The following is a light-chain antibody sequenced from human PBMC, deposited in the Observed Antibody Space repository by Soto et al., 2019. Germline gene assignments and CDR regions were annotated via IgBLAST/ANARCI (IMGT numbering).Light chain of an antibody. CDR1: SSDVGGYNY. J-gene: IGLJ2*01. Sequence: QSALTQPASVSGSPGQSITISCTGTSSDVGGYNYVSWYQQHPGKAPKLMIYDVSSRPSGVSNRCSGSKSGNTASLTISGLQAEDEADYYCTSYTSSSTRGVFGGGTKLTVL. CDR3: TSYTSSSTRGV. CDR2: DVS. V-gene: IGLV2-14*03.